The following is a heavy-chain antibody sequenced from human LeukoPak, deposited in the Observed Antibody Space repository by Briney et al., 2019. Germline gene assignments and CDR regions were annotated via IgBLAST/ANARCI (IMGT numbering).Heavy chain of an antibody. D-gene: IGHD2-21*01. J-gene: IGHJ4*02. CDR2: ISGSGGST. Sequence: GGSLRLSCAASGFTFSSYAMSWVRQAPGRGLEWVSVISGSGGSTSYADSVKGRFTISRDNSKNTLYLQMNSLRVEDTAVYYCAKDRALVRSAYFDYWGQGTLVIVSS. V-gene: IGHV3-23*01. CDR3: AKDRALVRSAYFDY. CDR1: GFTFSSYA.